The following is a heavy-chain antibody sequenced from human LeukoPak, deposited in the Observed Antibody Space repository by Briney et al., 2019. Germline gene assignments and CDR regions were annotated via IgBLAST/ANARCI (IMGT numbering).Heavy chain of an antibody. D-gene: IGHD4-11*01. J-gene: IGHJ4*02. CDR2: IWNDGSNE. V-gene: IGHV3-33*06. CDR3: AKDAQRGFDYSNSLEY. CDR1: GFTFSHFG. Sequence: GGSLRLSCAASGFTFSHFGMHWVRQAPGKGLGGVAVIWNDGSNEYYADSVKGRFTISRDNSKNTVSLQMNSLRDEDTAVYYCAKDAQRGFDYSNSLEYWGQGTLVTVSS.